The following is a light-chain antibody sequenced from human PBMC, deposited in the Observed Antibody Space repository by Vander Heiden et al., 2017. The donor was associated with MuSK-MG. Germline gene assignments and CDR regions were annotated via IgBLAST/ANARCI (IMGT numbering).Light chain of an antibody. V-gene: IGKV3-11*01. CDR1: QSVHNY. Sequence: EIVLTQSPATLSLSPGERATLSCRASQSVHNYSAWYQQKAGQAPRLLIYDASNRATGIPARISGSGSGTDFTLTIASLEPEDFAVYYCQHRSTWPFTFGQGTRLEIK. CDR2: DAS. J-gene: IGKJ5*01. CDR3: QHRSTWPFT.